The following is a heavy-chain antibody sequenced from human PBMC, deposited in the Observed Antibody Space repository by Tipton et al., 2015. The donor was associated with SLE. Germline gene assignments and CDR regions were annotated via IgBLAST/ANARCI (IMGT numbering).Heavy chain of an antibody. V-gene: IGHV4-39*07. CDR2: IYVSGGT. CDR3: ATVRLQRDGWYPWDF. D-gene: IGHD6-19*01. J-gene: IGHJ4*02. Sequence: TLSLTCTVSGGSISTGSYYWGWIRQPPGRGLEWIGGIYVSGGTNYNPSRQSRSSISIDTSKSQFSLRLSSVTAADTAVYYCATVRLQRDGWYPWDFWGQGTLFTV. CDR1: GGSISTGSYY.